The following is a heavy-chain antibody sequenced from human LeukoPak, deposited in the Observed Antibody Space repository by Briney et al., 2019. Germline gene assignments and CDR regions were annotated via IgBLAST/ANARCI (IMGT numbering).Heavy chain of an antibody. CDR2: IYSSGST. CDR1: GGSISSYY. CDR3: ARRGITGTWYYFDY. Sequence: SETLSLTCTVSGGSISSYYWSWIRQPPGKGLEGIGYIYSSGSTNYNPSLRSRVTISVDTSKNQFSLKLSSVTAADTAVYYCARRGITGTWYYFDYWGQGTLVTVSS. J-gene: IGHJ4*02. D-gene: IGHD1/OR15-1a*01. V-gene: IGHV4-59*01.